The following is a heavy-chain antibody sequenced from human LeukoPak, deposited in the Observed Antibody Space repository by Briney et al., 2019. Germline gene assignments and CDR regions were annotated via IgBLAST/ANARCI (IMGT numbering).Heavy chain of an antibody. CDR2: IRYDGSNK. D-gene: IGHD3-3*01. V-gene: IGHV3-30*02. J-gene: IGHJ6*03. CDR1: GFTLSSYG. CDR3: AKGLLEWLLSYMDV. Sequence: PGGSLRLSCAASGFTLSSYGMHWVRQAPGKGLEWVAFIRYDGSNKYYADSVKGRFTISRDNSKNTLYLQMNSLRAEDTAVYYCAKGLLEWLLSYMDVWGKGTTVTVSS.